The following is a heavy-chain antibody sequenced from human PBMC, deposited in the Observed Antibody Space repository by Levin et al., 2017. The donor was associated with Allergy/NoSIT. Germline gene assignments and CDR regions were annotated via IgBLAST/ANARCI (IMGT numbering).Heavy chain of an antibody. D-gene: IGHD2-2*01. Sequence: GESLKISCAASGFTFSSYAMSWVRQAPGKGLEWVSAISGSGGSTYYADSVKGRFTISRDNSKNTLYLQMNSLRAEDTAVYYCAKDGSIVVVPAAEWWFDPWGQGTLVTVSS. CDR2: ISGSGGST. CDR1: GFTFSSYA. J-gene: IGHJ5*02. CDR3: AKDGSIVVVPAAEWWFDP. V-gene: IGHV3-23*01.